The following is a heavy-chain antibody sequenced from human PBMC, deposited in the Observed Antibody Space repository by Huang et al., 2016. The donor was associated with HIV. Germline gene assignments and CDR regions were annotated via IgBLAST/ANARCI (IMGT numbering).Heavy chain of an antibody. J-gene: IGHJ6*03. Sequence: QAPVLESGGGVVQPGESLRLSCATSGFTFTSCGIHWVRPAPGKGLVWVAFIGKDGNNKMYKDRGKGRCTIYRDNYKSTLFVRMNSLRPDDTAVYYWAKDLVVGLSGYYYMDVWGRGTTVTVSS. CDR1: GFTFTSCG. CDR3: AKDLVVGLSGYYYMDV. CDR2: IGKDGNNK. D-gene: IGHD1-26*01. V-gene: IGHV3-30*02.